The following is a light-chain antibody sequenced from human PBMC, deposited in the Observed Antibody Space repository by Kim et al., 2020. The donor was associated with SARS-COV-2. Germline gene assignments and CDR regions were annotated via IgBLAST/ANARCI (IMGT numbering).Light chain of an antibody. Sequence: DIQMTQSPSTLSASVGDRVTITCRASQSISSWLAWYQQKPGKAPKLLIYKASTLESGVPSRFSGSGSGTEFTLTISSLQPDDFATYYCQQYHSYAVTFGGGTKLEI. J-gene: IGKJ4*01. CDR2: KAS. CDR3: QQYHSYAVT. V-gene: IGKV1-5*03. CDR1: QSISSW.